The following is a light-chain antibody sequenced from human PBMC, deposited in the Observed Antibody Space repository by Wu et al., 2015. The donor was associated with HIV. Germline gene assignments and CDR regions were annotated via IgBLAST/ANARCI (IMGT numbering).Light chain of an antibody. CDR1: QNINSN. CDR2: AAS. V-gene: IGKV3-15*01. J-gene: IGKJ5*01. CDR3: QQYKNWPPFT. Sequence: EMVMTQSPATLSVSPGERATLSCRASQNINSNLAWYQQKPGQAPRLFIYAASTRATGIPARFSGSGSGTEFTLAISSMQSEDFAVYYCQQYKNWPPFTFGQGTRLEIK.